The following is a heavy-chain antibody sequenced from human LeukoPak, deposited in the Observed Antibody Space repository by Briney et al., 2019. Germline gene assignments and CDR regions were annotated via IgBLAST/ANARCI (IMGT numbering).Heavy chain of an antibody. D-gene: IGHD3-16*02. Sequence: SETLFLTCTVSGGSISVGDYYWSWIRQPPGKGLEWIGYIYYDGSTYYNPSLKSRVTISVDTSKNQFSVKLNSVTAADTAVYYCARGPNYVWGSYRYFDYWGQGTLVTVSS. CDR1: GGSISVGDYY. CDR2: IYYDGST. CDR3: ARGPNYVWGSYRYFDY. J-gene: IGHJ4*02. V-gene: IGHV4-30-4*01.